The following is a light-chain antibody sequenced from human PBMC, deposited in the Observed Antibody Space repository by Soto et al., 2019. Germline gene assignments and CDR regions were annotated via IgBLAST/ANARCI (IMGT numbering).Light chain of an antibody. CDR3: QSYDSSLSVV. Sequence: QSVLTQPPSVSGAPGQRVIISCTGSSSNIGAGYDVHWYQQLPGTAPKLLIYSNSNRPSGVPDRFSGSKSGTSASLAITGLQAEDEADYYCQSYDSSLSVVFGGGTKLTVL. CDR1: SSNIGAGYD. CDR2: SNS. J-gene: IGLJ2*01. V-gene: IGLV1-40*01.